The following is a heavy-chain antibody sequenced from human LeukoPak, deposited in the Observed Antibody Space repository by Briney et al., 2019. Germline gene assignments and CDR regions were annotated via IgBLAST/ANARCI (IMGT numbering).Heavy chain of an antibody. J-gene: IGHJ4*02. CDR2: INPNNGGT. D-gene: IGHD6-19*01. CDR3: ARLIAVTGKVDYFDS. Sequence: ASVKVSCKASGYTFTGYYLHWVRQAPGQGLEWVVWINPNNGGTNYAQTFQGRVTMTRDTSISTAYMELSRLRFDDTAVYYCARLIAVTGKVDYFDSWGLGTLVTVPS. V-gene: IGHV1-2*02. CDR1: GYTFTGYY.